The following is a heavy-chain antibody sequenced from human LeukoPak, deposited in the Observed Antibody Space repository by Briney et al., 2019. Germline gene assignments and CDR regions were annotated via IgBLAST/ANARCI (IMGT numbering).Heavy chain of an antibody. V-gene: IGHV3-20*04. CDR2: TNWDGAST. Sequence: GGSLRLSCAASGFKFDDFGMSWVRHVPGKGLEWVSGTNWDGASTGYGDSVKGRFTISRDNVKNSLYLQMNSLRVEDTALYFCGRVYCSTTSCYDYYDYYMDVWGKGTTATVSS. CDR3: GRVYCSTTSCYDYYDYYMDV. CDR1: GFKFDDFG. J-gene: IGHJ6*03. D-gene: IGHD2-2*01.